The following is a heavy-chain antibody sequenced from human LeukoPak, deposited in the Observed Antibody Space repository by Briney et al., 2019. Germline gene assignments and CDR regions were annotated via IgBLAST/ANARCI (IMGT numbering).Heavy chain of an antibody. Sequence: ASVKVSCKASGYTFTSYGISWVRQAPGQGLEWMGWISAYNGNTNYAQKLQGRVTMTTDTSTSTAYMELRSLRSDDTAVYYCARDRGYYDILTGYYNYYYMDVWGKGTTVTISS. CDR1: GYTFTSYG. D-gene: IGHD3-9*01. V-gene: IGHV1-18*01. CDR2: ISAYNGNT. CDR3: ARDRGYYDILTGYYNYYYMDV. J-gene: IGHJ6*03.